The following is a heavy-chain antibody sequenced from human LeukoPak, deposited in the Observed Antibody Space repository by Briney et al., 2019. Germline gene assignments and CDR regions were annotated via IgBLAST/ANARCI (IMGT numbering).Heavy chain of an antibody. CDR1: GGSITDYY. J-gene: IGHJ5*02. CDR3: ARVIVVVPAATPLGWFDP. D-gene: IGHD2-2*01. Sequence: SETLSLTCTVSGGSITDYYWGWIRQPPGKGLEWIGYDYYSGSSNYNPSLKSRVTISLDTSKNQFSLKLSSVTAADTAVYYCARVIVVVPAATPLGWFDPWGQGTLVTVSS. V-gene: IGHV4-59*12. CDR2: DYYSGSS.